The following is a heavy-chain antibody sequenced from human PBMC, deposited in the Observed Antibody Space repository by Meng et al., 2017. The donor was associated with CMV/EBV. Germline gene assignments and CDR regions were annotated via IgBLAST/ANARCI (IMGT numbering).Heavy chain of an antibody. CDR3: AGGTKISSSFDY. CDR1: GFTFSSYW. D-gene: IGHD6-6*01. J-gene: IGHJ4*02. V-gene: IGHV3-74*01. CDR2: INSDGSST. Sequence: GESLKISCAASGFTFSSYWMHWVRQAPGKGLVWVSRINSDGSSTSYADSVKGRFTISRDNSKNTLYLQMNSLRAEDTAVYYCAGGTKISSSFDYWGQGTLVTVSS.